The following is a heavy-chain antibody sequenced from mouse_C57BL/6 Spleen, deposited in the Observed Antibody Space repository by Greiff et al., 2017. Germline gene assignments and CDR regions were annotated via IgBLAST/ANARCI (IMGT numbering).Heavy chain of an antibody. V-gene: IGHV3-6*01. D-gene: IGHD2-5*01. J-gene: IGHJ4*01. CDR1: GYSITSGYY. CDR2: ISYDGSN. CDR3: ARVGSNFLAIGY. Sequence: ESGPGLVEPSQSLSLTCSVTGYSITSGYYWNWNRPFPGNKLEWMGYISYDGSNNYNPSLKNLICINRDTSKNQFFLKLNSMTTEDTATYYCARVGSNFLAIGYWGQGASVTVAS.